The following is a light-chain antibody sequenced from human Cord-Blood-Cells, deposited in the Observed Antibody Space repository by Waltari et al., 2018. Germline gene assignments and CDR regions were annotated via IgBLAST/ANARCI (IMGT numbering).Light chain of an antibody. CDR1: KSVRSSY. Sequence: EIVLTQSPGTLSLSPGERATLSCSASKSVRSSYLAWYQQKPGQAPRLLIYGASSRATGIPDRFSGSGSGTDFTLTISRLEPEDLAVYYCQQYGSLITFGQGTRLEIK. J-gene: IGKJ5*01. CDR2: GAS. CDR3: QQYGSLIT. V-gene: IGKV3-20*01.